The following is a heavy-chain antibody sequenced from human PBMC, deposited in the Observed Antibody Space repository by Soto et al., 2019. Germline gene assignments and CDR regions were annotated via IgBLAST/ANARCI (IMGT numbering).Heavy chain of an antibody. D-gene: IGHD3-9*01. CDR1: GGSISSGGYY. Sequence: PSETLCLTWTVSGGSISSGGYYWNWIRQHPGKGLEWIGYIYYSGSTYYNPSLKSRVTISVDTSKNQFSLKLSSVTAADTAVYYCARYAFLRYFDWLSPWGQGTLVTVSS. CDR2: IYYSGST. CDR3: ARYAFLRYFDWLSP. J-gene: IGHJ5*02. V-gene: IGHV4-31*02.